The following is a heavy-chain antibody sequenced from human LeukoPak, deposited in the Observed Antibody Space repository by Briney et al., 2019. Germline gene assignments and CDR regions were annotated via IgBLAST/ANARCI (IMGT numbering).Heavy chain of an antibody. Sequence: GGSLRLSCVASGFIVSNNYMSWVRQAPGKGLEWVSVLYNAGSTYYADSVKGRFTISRDNSKNTLYLQMYSLRAEDTAVYYCARGSAYDYGFPDYWGQGTLVTVSS. J-gene: IGHJ4*02. D-gene: IGHD4-17*01. CDR3: ARGSAYDYGFPDY. CDR2: LYNAGST. V-gene: IGHV3-53*01. CDR1: GFIVSNNY.